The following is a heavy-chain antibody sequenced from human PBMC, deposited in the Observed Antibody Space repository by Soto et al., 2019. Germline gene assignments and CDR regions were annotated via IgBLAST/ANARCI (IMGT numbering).Heavy chain of an antibody. J-gene: IGHJ6*02. Sequence: SETLSLTCTVSGGSISGGGYYWTWIRQHPGKGLEWIGYIYYSGSTYYNPSLKSRATISVDTSKNQFSLKLNSVTAADTAVYYCVRDFIIAVPGGVHSYVMDVWGQGTTVTVSS. D-gene: IGHD2-8*02. CDR1: GGSISGGGYY. CDR2: IYYSGST. V-gene: IGHV4-30-4*08. CDR3: VRDFIIAVPGGVHSYVMDV.